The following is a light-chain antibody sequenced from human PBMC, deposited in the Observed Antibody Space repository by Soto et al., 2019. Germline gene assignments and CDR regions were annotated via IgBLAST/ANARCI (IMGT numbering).Light chain of an antibody. CDR2: DTN. V-gene: IGLV1-51*01. CDR3: GTWDSRLSTVL. J-gene: IGLJ2*01. Sequence: QSALTQPPSVSAAPGQKVTISCSGSSSDIGENYVSWYQQLPGTAPKLLIYDTNKRPSGIPDRFSGSKSGTSATLGITGLQTGDEADYYCGTWDSRLSTVLFGGGTKLTVL. CDR1: SSDIGENY.